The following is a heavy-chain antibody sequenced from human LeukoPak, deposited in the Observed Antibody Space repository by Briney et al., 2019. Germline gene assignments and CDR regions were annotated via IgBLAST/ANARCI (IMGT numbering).Heavy chain of an antibody. J-gene: IGHJ3*02. D-gene: IGHD3-3*01. CDR3: ARDHGDDAFDI. V-gene: IGHV1-2*02. CDR2: INPNSGGT. CDR1: GYTFTGYY. Sequence: ASVKVSCKASGYTFTGYYMHWVRQAPGQGLEWMRWINPNSGGTNSAQTFQGRVTMTRDTSISTAYMELRSVRSDDTAVYYCARDHGDDAFDIWGPGTMVTVSS.